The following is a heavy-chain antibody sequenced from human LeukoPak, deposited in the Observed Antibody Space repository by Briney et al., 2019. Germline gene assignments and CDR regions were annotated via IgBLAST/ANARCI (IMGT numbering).Heavy chain of an antibody. CDR3: AITLEDYYYGMDV. Sequence: SETLSLTCTVSGGSISSSSYYWAWIRQSPGKGLQWIASISYSVTTYYNPSLKSRVTISIDTSKNQFSLKLSSVTAADTAVYYCAITLEDYYYGMDVWGQGTTVTVPS. J-gene: IGHJ6*02. V-gene: IGHV4-39*01. CDR2: ISYSVTT. CDR1: GGSISSSSYY.